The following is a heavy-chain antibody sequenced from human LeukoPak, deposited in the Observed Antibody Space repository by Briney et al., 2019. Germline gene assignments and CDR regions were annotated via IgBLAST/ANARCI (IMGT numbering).Heavy chain of an antibody. CDR2: IYTSGST. Sequence: SETLSLTCTVSGGSISSYYWSWIRQPAGKGLEWIGRIYTSGSTNYNPSLKSRVTISVDTSKNQFSLKLSSVTAADTAVYYCARDTKVAAAGSPPAEWGQGTLVTVSS. J-gene: IGHJ4*02. CDR3: ARDTKVAAAGSPPAE. CDR1: GGSISSYY. V-gene: IGHV4-4*07. D-gene: IGHD6-13*01.